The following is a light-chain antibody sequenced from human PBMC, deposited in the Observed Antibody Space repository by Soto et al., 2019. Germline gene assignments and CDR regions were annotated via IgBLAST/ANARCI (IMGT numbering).Light chain of an antibody. V-gene: IGKV1-5*03. Sequence: DIQMTQSPSTLSASVGDTVTITCRASQSISTWLAWYQQEPGKAPNLLIYKASTLQSGVPSRFSGIGSGTEFTLTISSLQPDDFATYYCQQYNFYSRTFGQGTKVEIK. CDR3: QQYNFYSRT. CDR2: KAS. J-gene: IGKJ1*01. CDR1: QSISTW.